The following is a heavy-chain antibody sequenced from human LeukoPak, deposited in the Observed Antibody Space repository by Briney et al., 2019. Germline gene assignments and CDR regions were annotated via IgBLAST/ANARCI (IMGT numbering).Heavy chain of an antibody. D-gene: IGHD5-24*01. V-gene: IGHV1-2*02. CDR1: GYTFTGYY. J-gene: IGHJ4*02. CDR2: INPNSGGT. Sequence: GASVKVSCKASGYTFTGYYMHWVRQAPGQGLEWMGWINPNSGGTNYAQKLQGRVTMTRDTSISTAYMELSRLRSDDTAVYYCARGLEMATISIDYWGQGTLVTVSS. CDR3: ARGLEMATISIDY.